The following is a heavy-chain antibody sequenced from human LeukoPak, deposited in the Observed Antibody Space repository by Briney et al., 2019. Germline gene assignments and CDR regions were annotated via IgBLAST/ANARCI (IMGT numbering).Heavy chain of an antibody. CDR2: INTNTGNP. D-gene: IGHD3-10*01. J-gene: IGHJ4*02. CDR1: GYTFTGYY. CDR3: ARGARNYYGSGSYREDY. V-gene: IGHV7-4-1*02. Sequence: GASVKVSCKASGYTFTGYYMHWVRQAPGQGLEWMGWINTNTGNPTYAQGFTGPFVFSLDTSVSTAYLQISSLKAEDTAVYCCARGARNYYGSGSYREDYWGQGTLVTVSS.